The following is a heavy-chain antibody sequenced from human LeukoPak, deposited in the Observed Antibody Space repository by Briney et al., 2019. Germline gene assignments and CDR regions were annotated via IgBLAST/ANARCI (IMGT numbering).Heavy chain of an antibody. CDR3: ATSSGWYPKYFDY. CDR1: GFTFSSYP. Sequence: GGSLRLSCAASGFTFSSYPMSWVRQAPGKGLEWVSAISGSGGDTYYADSGKGRFTISRDNSKNTLYLQMNSLRAEDTALYYCATSSGWYPKYFDYWGQGTLVTVSS. V-gene: IGHV3-23*01. CDR2: ISGSGGDT. J-gene: IGHJ4*02. D-gene: IGHD6-19*01.